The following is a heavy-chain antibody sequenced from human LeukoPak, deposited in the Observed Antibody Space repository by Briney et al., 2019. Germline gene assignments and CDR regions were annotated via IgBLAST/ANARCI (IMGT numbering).Heavy chain of an antibody. CDR1: GGSISSTGYY. D-gene: IGHD1-26*01. CDR2: VYYSGTT. V-gene: IGHV4-39*01. CDR3: ARRTYSGNYYYFDY. Sequence: PSETLSLTCTVSGGSISSTGYYWDWIRQPPGKGLEWIGSVYYSGTTYYNPSLQSRVTISVNTSKNQFSLNVSSVPATDTAICFCARRTYSGNYYYFDYWGLGTLVTVSS. J-gene: IGHJ4*02.